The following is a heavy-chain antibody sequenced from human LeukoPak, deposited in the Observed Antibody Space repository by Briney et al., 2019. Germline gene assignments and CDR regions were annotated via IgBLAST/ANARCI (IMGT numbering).Heavy chain of an antibody. D-gene: IGHD6-6*01. V-gene: IGHV1-69*13. Sequence: ASVTVSCKASGYTFTSYAISWVRQAPGQGLEWMGGIIPIFGTANYAQKFQGRVTITADESTSTAYMELSSLRSEDTAVYYCARDRSSDSSSIFDYWGQGTLVTVSS. J-gene: IGHJ4*02. CDR3: ARDRSSDSSSIFDY. CDR2: IIPIFGTA. CDR1: GYTFTSYA.